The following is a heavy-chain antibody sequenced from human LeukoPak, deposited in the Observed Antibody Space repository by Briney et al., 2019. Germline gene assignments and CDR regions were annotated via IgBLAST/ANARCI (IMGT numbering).Heavy chain of an antibody. CDR1: GFTFSNYW. V-gene: IGHV3-74*01. CDR3: VRSYDQ. CDR2: INSDGSTA. Sequence: GGALRLSCAASGFTFSNYWMHWVRQAPGKGLVWVSRINSDGSTANYADSVKGRFTISRDNAKNTVYLQINSLRAEDTAVYYCVRSYDQWGQGTLVTVSS. D-gene: IGHD3-3*01. J-gene: IGHJ4*02.